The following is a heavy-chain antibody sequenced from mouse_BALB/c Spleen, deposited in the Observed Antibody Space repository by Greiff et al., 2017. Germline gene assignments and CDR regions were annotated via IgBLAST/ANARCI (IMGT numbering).Heavy chain of an antibody. CDR2: ISYSGST. CDR3: ARSLLRPAWFAY. V-gene: IGHV3-2*02. J-gene: IGHJ3*01. CDR1: GYSITSDYA. Sequence: EVQLVESGPGLVKPSQSLSLTCTVTGYSITSDYAWNWIRQFPVNKLEWMGSISYSGSTSYNPSLKSRISITRDTSKNQFFLQLNSVTTEDTATYYCARSLLRPAWFAYWGQGTLVTVSA. D-gene: IGHD1-2*01.